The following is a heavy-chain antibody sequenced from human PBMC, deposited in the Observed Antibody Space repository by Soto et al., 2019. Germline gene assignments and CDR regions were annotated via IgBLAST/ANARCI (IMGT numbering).Heavy chain of an antibody. V-gene: IGHV3-30*18. J-gene: IGHJ3*01. Sequence: GGSLRLSRAASGFTFNNYGMHWVRQAPGKGLEWVAVISNDGSDKYYADSVKGRLTISRDNSKNTVYLQMNSLRAEDTAVYYCAKDQGIAASHGIDWGQGTMVTVSS. CDR2: ISNDGSDK. CDR3: AKDQGIAASHGID. D-gene: IGHD6-13*01. CDR1: GFTFNNYG.